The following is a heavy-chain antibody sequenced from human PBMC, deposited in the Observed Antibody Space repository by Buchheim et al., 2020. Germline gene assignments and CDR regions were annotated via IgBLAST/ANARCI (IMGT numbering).Heavy chain of an antibody. Sequence: EVQVVQSGGGLVQPGGSLRLSCAASGFTFGRYWMHWVRQAPGGALVWVSRINEDGSHTTYTDSVKGRVTISRDKAKNTLYLQMNSLTAEDTAVYYCSKDMSGAEDSWGQGTL. J-gene: IGHJ4*02. CDR2: INEDGSHT. D-gene: IGHD2-15*01. CDR3: SKDMSGAEDS. V-gene: IGHV3-74*03. CDR1: GFTFGRYW.